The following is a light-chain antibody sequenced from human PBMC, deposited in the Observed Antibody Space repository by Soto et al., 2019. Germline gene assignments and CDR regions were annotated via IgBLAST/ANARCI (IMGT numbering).Light chain of an antibody. CDR3: SSYTSSNTLYV. J-gene: IGLJ1*01. Sequence: QSVLTQPASVSGSPGQSVTISCTGTISDFGGYNYVSWYQQYPGKAPKVMSYDVSNRPSGVSNRFSGSKSGNTASLTISGLQAEDEADYYCSSYTSSNTLYVFGTGTKVTV. CDR2: DVS. V-gene: IGLV2-14*01. CDR1: ISDFGGYNY.